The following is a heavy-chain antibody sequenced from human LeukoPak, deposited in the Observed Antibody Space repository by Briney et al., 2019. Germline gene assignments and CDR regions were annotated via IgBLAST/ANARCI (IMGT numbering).Heavy chain of an antibody. CDR2: IGTACDP. Sequence: GWSLRLSCAASGFTFSSYDMHWVRQATGKGVEWVSAIGTACDPYYPGSVKGRFTISRENAKNSLYLQMISLRAGDTAVYYCARGLRYCSGGSCYNSDAFDIWGQGTMVTVSS. CDR1: GFTFSSYD. V-gene: IGHV3-13*05. D-gene: IGHD2-15*01. CDR3: ARGLRYCSGGSCYNSDAFDI. J-gene: IGHJ3*02.